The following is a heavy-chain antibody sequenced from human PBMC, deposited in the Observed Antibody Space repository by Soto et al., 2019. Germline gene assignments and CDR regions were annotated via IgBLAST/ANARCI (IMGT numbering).Heavy chain of an antibody. CDR3: ATSGDFWSGYLSFDY. CDR1: GFTFSSYA. Sequence: VSLRLSCAASGFTFSSYAMSWVRQAPGKGLEWVSAISGSGGSTYYADSVKGRFTISRDNSKNTLYLQMNSLRAEDTAVYYCATSGDFWSGYLSFDYWGQGTLVTVSS. D-gene: IGHD3-3*01. CDR2: ISGSGGST. J-gene: IGHJ4*02. V-gene: IGHV3-23*01.